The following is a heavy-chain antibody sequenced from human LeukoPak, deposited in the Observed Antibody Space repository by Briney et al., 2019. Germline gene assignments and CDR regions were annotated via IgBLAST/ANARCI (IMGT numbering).Heavy chain of an antibody. CDR3: ARHASVAGRVGY. V-gene: IGHV3-33*01. J-gene: IGHJ4*02. Sequence: PGGSLRLSCAASGFTFSGCGMHWVRQAPGKGLEWVAVIWYGGNTKYYADSVKGRFTISRDNSKNTLYLQMNSLRAEDTAVYYCARHASVAGRVGYWGQGTLVTVSS. D-gene: IGHD6-19*01. CDR2: IWYGGNTK. CDR1: GFTFSGCG.